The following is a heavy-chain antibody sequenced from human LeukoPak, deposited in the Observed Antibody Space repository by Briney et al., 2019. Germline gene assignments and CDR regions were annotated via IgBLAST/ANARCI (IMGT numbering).Heavy chain of an antibody. CDR2: IYYSGST. J-gene: IGHJ5*02. CDR3: ATHSRGLLLWFGETEGWFDP. Sequence: PSETLSLTCTVSGGSISIYYWSWIRQPPGKGLEWIGYIYYSGSTNYNPSLKSRVTISVDTSKNQFSLKLSSVTAADTAVYYCATHSRGLLLWFGETEGWFDPWGQGTLVTVSS. D-gene: IGHD3-10*01. V-gene: IGHV4-59*08. CDR1: GGSISIYY.